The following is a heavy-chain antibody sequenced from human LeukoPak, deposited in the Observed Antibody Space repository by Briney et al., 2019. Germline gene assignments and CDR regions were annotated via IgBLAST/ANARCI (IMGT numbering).Heavy chain of an antibody. CDR1: GFTFSSYG. CDR3: AREDLGYCSSTSCYYDY. J-gene: IGHJ4*02. CDR2: IWYDGSSK. V-gene: IGHV3-33*01. Sequence: GRSLRLSCAASGFTFSSYGMHWVRQAPGKGLEWVAVIWYDGSSKYYADSVKGRFTISRDNSKNTLYLQMNSLRAEDTAVYYCAREDLGYCSSTSCYYDYWGQGTLVTVSS. D-gene: IGHD2-2*01.